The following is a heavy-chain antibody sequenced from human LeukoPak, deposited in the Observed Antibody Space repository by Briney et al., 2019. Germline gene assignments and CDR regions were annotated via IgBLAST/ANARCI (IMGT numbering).Heavy chain of an antibody. CDR3: ATRGSGSPFDP. J-gene: IGHJ5*02. D-gene: IGHD3-10*01. CDR1: GASISGYY. Sequence: SETLSLTCTVSGASISGYYWSWIRRPPGKGLEWIGYIYYSGSTNYNPSLKSRVTISLDRSKNQFPLKLSSVTAADTAVYYCATRGSGSPFDPWGQGTLVTVSS. CDR2: IYYSGST. V-gene: IGHV4-59*01.